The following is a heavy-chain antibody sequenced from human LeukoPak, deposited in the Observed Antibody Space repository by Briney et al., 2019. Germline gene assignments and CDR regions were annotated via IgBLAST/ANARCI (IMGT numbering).Heavy chain of an antibody. J-gene: IGHJ4*02. CDR3: ATHCSGGSCSVDY. CDR2: IYSGGST. D-gene: IGHD2-15*01. Sequence: GGSLRLSCAASGFTVSSNYMSWVRQAPGKGLEWVSVIYSGGSTYYADSVKGRFTISRDNSKNTLYLQMNSLRAEDTAVYYCATHCSGGSCSVDYWGQGTLVTASS. V-gene: IGHV3-53*01. CDR1: GFTVSSNY.